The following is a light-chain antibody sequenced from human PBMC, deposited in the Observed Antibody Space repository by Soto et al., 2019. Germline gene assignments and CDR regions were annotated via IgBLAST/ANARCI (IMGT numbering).Light chain of an antibody. V-gene: IGKV3-20*01. CDR3: QQYGSSPAT. CDR2: GAS. J-gene: IGKJ1*01. Sequence: EIVLTQSPGTLSLSPGERATLSCRASQSVSSSYLAWYQQKPGQAPRLLIYGASSRATGIPDRFSGSGSVTDFTLTISRLEPEDCAVYYCQQYGSSPATFGQGTKVEIK. CDR1: QSVSSSY.